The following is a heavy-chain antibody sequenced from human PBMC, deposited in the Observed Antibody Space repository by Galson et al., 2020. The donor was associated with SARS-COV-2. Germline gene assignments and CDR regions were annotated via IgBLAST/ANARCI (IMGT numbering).Heavy chain of an antibody. CDR1: GFTFSNYD. CDR3: ARGGEWELPYYVDC. D-gene: IGHD1-26*01. J-gene: IGHJ4*02. CDR2: ISSNGSNS. V-gene: IGHV3-30*04. Sequence: SCAASGFTFSNYDMNWVRQAPGKRPEWVAVISSNGSNSIYADSLKSRLTISSDNSKSTLYLQLNSLRAEDTAVYYCARGGEWELPYYVDCLGQGPLVTVSS.